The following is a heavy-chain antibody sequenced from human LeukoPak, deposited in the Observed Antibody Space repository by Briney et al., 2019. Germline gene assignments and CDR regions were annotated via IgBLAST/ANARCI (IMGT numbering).Heavy chain of an antibody. CDR2: VSGTGGST. CDR3: ASRYIYGDFGRLDAFDI. V-gene: IGHV3-23*01. CDR1: GFTFTNYA. J-gene: IGHJ3*02. D-gene: IGHD4-17*01. Sequence: GGSLRLSCAVSGFTFTNYAMSWVRQAPGKGLEWVSAVSGTGGSTYYADSVKGRFTISRDNSKNTLYLQMNSQRAEDTAVYYCASRYIYGDFGRLDAFDIWGQGTMVTVS.